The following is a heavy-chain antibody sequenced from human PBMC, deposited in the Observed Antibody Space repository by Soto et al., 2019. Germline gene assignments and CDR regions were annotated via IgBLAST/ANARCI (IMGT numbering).Heavy chain of an antibody. CDR2: SSATGAGT. CDR3: AKDRRAGGNYGFYSDF. Sequence: EVPLLESGGGLVQPGGSLRLSCAASGFTFSSYGMTWVRQAPGKGLVWVSFSSATGAGTYYADSVKGRFTISSDNSKNTLYLQMTSLRADDTAVDYCAKDRRAGGNYGFYSDFWGQGALVIVSS. D-gene: IGHD1-7*01. V-gene: IGHV3-23*01. CDR1: GFTFSSYG. J-gene: IGHJ4*02.